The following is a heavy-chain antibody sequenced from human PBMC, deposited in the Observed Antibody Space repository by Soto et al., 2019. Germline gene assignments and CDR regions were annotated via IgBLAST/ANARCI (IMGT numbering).Heavy chain of an antibody. V-gene: IGHV6-1*01. Sequence: LQTLSLTCAISGDSVSSNSAAWNWIRQSPSRGLEWLGRTYYRSKWYNDYAVSVKSRITINPDTSKNQFSLQLNSVTPEDTAVYYCARDSRYIVVVPAAPGYGMDVWGQGTKVTVSS. D-gene: IGHD2-2*01. CDR3: ARDSRYIVVVPAAPGYGMDV. CDR1: GDSVSSNSAA. J-gene: IGHJ6*02. CDR2: TYYRSKWYN.